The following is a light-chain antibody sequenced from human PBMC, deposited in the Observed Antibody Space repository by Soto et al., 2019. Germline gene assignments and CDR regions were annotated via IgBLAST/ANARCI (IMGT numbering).Light chain of an antibody. CDR3: CSYAGSYTSGADV. Sequence: QSALTQPRSVSGSPGQSVTISCTGTSSDVGGYNYDSWYQQHPGKAPKLMIYDVSKRPSGVPDRFSGSKSGNTASLTISGLQAEDEADYYCCSYAGSYTSGADVFGTGTQLTVL. V-gene: IGLV2-11*01. CDR2: DVS. J-gene: IGLJ1*01. CDR1: SSDVGGYNY.